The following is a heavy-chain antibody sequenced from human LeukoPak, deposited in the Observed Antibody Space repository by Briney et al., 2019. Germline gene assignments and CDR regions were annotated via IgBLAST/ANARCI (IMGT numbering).Heavy chain of an antibody. Sequence: SESLSLTCTVSGYSIASGNFYWGWIRQPPGKGLEWIGNIYYSGTTYNNPSLTSRVTMSVDTSTNQFSLKMASVTAADTAMYYCGRHYYGSSQIDYWGQGTLVTVSS. CDR2: IYYSGTT. CDR1: GYSIASGNFY. CDR3: GRHYYGSSQIDY. D-gene: IGHD3-10*01. V-gene: IGHV4-39*01. J-gene: IGHJ4*02.